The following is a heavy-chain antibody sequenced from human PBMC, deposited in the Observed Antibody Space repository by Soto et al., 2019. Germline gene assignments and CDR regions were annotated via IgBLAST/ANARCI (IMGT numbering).Heavy chain of an antibody. CDR2: INPNSGDT. Sequence: DSVKVSCKAYGYTFTNYYMPWVRQAPGQGLEWMGWINPNSGDTNYAQKFQGRVTMTRDTSISTAYMELSRLRSDDTAMYYCAKIATAGDFDPWGQGTLVTVSS. CDR1: GYTFTNYY. V-gene: IGHV1-2*02. D-gene: IGHD6-13*01. J-gene: IGHJ5*02. CDR3: AKIATAGDFDP.